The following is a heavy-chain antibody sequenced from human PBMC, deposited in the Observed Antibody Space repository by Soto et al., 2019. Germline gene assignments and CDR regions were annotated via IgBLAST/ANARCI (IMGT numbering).Heavy chain of an antibody. CDR1: GGTFSSYA. Sequence: SVKVSCKASGGTFSSYAISWVRQAPGQGLEWMGGIIPIFGTANYAQKFQGRVTITADESTSTAYMELSSLRSEDTAVYYCARDRVGSSNCFDSWGQGTLVTVSS. V-gene: IGHV1-69*13. J-gene: IGHJ5*01. D-gene: IGHD3-10*01. CDR3: ARDRVGSSNCFDS. CDR2: IIPIFGTA.